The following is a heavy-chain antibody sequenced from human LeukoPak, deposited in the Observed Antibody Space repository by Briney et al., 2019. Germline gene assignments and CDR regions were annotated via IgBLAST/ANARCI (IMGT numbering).Heavy chain of an antibody. CDR3: ARDRRSSNWYDFDY. D-gene: IGHD6-13*01. Sequence: GSIFHSGSTYYNPSLKSRVTISVDTSKNQFSLKLRSVTAADTAVYYCARDRRSSNWYDFDYWGQGTLVTVSS. J-gene: IGHJ4*02. CDR2: IFHSGST. V-gene: IGHV4-38-2*02.